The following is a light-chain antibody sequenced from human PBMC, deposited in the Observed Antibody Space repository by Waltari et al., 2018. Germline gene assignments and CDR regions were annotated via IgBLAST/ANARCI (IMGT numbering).Light chain of an antibody. Sequence: QSVLTQPPSASGTPGQRVTISCSGSSSHIGSNTVTWYQQLPGTAPKLLIYSNNQRPSGVPDRFSGSKSGTSASLAISGLQSEDEADYYCAAWDDSLNGVVFGGGTKLTVL. CDR2: SNN. CDR1: SSHIGSNT. V-gene: IGLV1-44*01. CDR3: AAWDDSLNGVV. J-gene: IGLJ2*01.